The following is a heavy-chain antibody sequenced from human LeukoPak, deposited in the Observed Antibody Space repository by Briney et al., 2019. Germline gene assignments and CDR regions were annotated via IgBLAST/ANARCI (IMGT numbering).Heavy chain of an antibody. CDR3: TRDLGAYAQ. D-gene: IGHD1-26*01. J-gene: IGHJ4*02. CDR1: GFTFSNTW. V-gene: IGHV3-15*01. Sequence: PGGSLRLSCAASGFTFSNTWMSCVRQAPGKGLEWVGRIRSKVDGGTVDYAAPVKGRFFLSRDDSKNTLYLQMNSLKSEDTAVYYCTRDLGAYAQWGQGTLVTVSS. CDR2: IRSKVDGGTV.